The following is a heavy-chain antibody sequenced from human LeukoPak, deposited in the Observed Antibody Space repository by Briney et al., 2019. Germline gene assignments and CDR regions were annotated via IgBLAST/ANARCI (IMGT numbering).Heavy chain of an antibody. Sequence: GGSLRLSCAASGFTFSSYWMTWVRQAPGKGLEWVANIKQDGSEKYYVDSVKGRFTISRDNAKNSLFLQMNSLRAEDTAVYYCASKQWLVSDFDYWGQGTLVTVSS. CDR2: IKQDGSEK. V-gene: IGHV3-7*01. D-gene: IGHD6-19*01. CDR1: GFTFSSYW. J-gene: IGHJ4*02. CDR3: ASKQWLVSDFDY.